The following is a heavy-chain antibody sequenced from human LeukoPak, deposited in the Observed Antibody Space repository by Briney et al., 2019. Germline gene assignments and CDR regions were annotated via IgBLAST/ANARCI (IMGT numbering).Heavy chain of an antibody. CDR3: ARGREFHYDRSDYRYFFDY. CDR1: GGSVSGYY. CDR2: IYYTGTT. Sequence: PSETLSRTCTVSGGSVSGYYWSWIRQPPGKGLEWIGYIYYTGTTNYNPSLKSRVTISVDTSRNQFSLNLRSVTAADTAVYYCARGREFHYDRSDYRYFFDYWGQGTLLTVSS. J-gene: IGHJ4*02. D-gene: IGHD3-22*01. V-gene: IGHV4-59*02.